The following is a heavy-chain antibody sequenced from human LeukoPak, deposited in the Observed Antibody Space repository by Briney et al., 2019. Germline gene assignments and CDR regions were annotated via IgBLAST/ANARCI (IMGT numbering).Heavy chain of an antibody. Sequence: PSETLSLTCTVSGGSISSSSYYWGWIRQPPGKGLEWIGSIYYSGSTYYNPSLKSRVTISVDTSKNQFSLKLSSVTAADTAVYYCARSIRYFDWLSPTSFDYWGQGTLVAVSS. CDR2: IYYSGST. J-gene: IGHJ4*02. CDR1: GGSISSSSYY. CDR3: ARSIRYFDWLSPTSFDY. V-gene: IGHV4-39*01. D-gene: IGHD3-9*01.